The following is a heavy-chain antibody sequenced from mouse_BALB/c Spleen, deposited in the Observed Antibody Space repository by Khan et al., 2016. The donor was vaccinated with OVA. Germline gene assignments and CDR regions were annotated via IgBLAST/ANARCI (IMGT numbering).Heavy chain of an antibody. CDR3: ARWFDGYSSLYAMDY. D-gene: IGHD2-3*01. V-gene: IGHV2-6*02. CDR1: GFSLTSYG. J-gene: IGHJ4*01. CDR2: IWSDGST. Sequence: QVRLQQSGPGLVAPSQSLSITCTVSGFSLTSYGVHWVRQPPGKGLEWLVVIWSDGSTNYNSVLKSRLSISKDNYKSQVFLKMNSLQTDDTAIYYCARWFDGYSSLYAMDYWGQGTSVTVSS.